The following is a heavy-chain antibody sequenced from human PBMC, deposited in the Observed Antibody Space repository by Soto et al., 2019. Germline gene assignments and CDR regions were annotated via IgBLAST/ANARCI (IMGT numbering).Heavy chain of an antibody. V-gene: IGHV1-2*04. Sequence: ASVKVSCKASGYTFTGYYMHWVRQAPGQGLEWMGWINPNSGGTNYAQKFQGWVTMTRDTSISTAYMELSRLRSDDTAVYYCARGEPTYYYDSSGSKDYWGQGTLVTVSS. CDR1: GYTFTGYY. J-gene: IGHJ4*02. CDR2: INPNSGGT. CDR3: ARGEPTYYYDSSGSKDY. D-gene: IGHD3-22*01.